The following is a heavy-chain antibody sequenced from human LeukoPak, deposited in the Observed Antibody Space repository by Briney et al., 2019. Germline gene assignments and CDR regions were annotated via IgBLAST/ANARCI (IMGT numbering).Heavy chain of an antibody. D-gene: IGHD6-19*01. CDR1: GFTFSSYW. V-gene: IGHV3-74*01. Sequence: GGSLRLSCAASGFTFSSYWMHWVRQAPGKGLVWVSRINSDGSITSYADSVKGRFTISRDNAKNTLYLQMNSLGAEDTAVFYCARVGTVAGTGYFDYWGQGTLVTVSS. J-gene: IGHJ4*02. CDR2: INSDGSIT. CDR3: ARVGTVAGTGYFDY.